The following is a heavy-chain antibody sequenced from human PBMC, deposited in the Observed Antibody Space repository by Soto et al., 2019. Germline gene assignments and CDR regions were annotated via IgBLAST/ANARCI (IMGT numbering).Heavy chain of an antibody. Sequence: KQSQTLSLTCAISGDSVSSNSAAWNWIRQSPSRGLEWLGRTYYRSKWYNDYAVSVKSRITINPDTSKNQFSLQLNSVTPEDTAVYYCAREGYCSGGSCAYFDYWGQGTLVTVSS. CDR1: GDSVSSNSAA. CDR3: AREGYCSGGSCAYFDY. CDR2: TYYRSKWYN. D-gene: IGHD2-15*01. J-gene: IGHJ4*02. V-gene: IGHV6-1*01.